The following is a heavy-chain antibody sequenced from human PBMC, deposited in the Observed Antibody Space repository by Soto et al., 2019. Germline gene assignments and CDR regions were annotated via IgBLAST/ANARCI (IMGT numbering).Heavy chain of an antibody. CDR1: GVSVNTDDYY. CDR3: ATEYSNSPEAFDF. J-gene: IGHJ4*02. D-gene: IGHD6-6*01. V-gene: IGHV4-61*03. CDR2: IYNTGST. Sequence: SETLSLTCTVSGVSVNTDDYYWSWIRQPPGKGLEWIGHIYNTGSTTYNPSLKSRVTISLDTSRNHFSLSLNSVTAADTAVFYCATEYSNSPEAFDFWGRGTLVTVSS.